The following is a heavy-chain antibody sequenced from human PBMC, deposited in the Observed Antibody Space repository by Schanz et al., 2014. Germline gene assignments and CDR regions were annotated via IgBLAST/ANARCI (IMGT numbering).Heavy chain of an antibody. V-gene: IGHV1-69*04. CDR2: IIPILDKT. J-gene: IGHJ6*02. Sequence: QGQLVQSGGEVKKPGASATVSCKASGYTFNNHGISWVRQAPGQGLEWMGRIIPILDKTNYAQKFQGRVTMTADKSTSTVYMEVSGLRSEDTAVYYCAKVDRTRYYAMDVWGQGTTVAVSS. CDR3: AKVDRTRYYAMDV. D-gene: IGHD3-9*01. CDR1: GYTFNNHG.